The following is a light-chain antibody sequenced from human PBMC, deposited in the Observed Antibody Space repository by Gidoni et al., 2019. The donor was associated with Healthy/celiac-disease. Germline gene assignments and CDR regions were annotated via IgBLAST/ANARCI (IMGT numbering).Light chain of an antibody. J-gene: IGLJ3*02. CDR2: SNN. CDR3: AAWDDSLNGWV. Sequence: QSVLPQPPSASGTPGQRVTISCSGSSSNIGSNTVNWYQQIPGTAPKLLIYSNNQRPSGVPDRFSGSKSGTSASRAISGLQSEDEADYYCAAWDDSLNGWVFGGGTKLTVL. V-gene: IGLV1-44*01. CDR1: SSNIGSNT.